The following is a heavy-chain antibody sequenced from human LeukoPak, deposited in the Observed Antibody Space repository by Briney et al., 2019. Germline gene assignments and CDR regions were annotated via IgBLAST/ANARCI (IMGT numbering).Heavy chain of an antibody. D-gene: IGHD3-22*01. CDR2: ITSSSSYI. CDR3: ARVTGYDSSGYYYVFDY. V-gene: IGHV3-21*01. J-gene: IGHJ4*02. Sequence: GGSLRLSCAASGFTFSSYSMNWVRQAPGKGLEWVSSITSSSSYISYADSLKGRFTISRDNAKNSLYLQMNSLRAEDTAVYYCARVTGYDSSGYYYVFDYWGQGTLVTVSS. CDR1: GFTFSSYS.